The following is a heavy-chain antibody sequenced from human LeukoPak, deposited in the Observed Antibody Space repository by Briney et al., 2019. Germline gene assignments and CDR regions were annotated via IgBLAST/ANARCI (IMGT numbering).Heavy chain of an antibody. CDR3: ARGRGSREGAFDI. Sequence: TSETLSLTCAVYGGSFSGYYWSWIRQPPGKGLEWIGYIYYSGSTYYNPSLKSRVTISVDTSKNQFSLKLSSVTAADTAVYYCARGRGSREGAFDIWGQGTMVTVSS. V-gene: IGHV4-34*09. CDR2: IYYSGST. CDR1: GGSFSGYY. D-gene: IGHD1-26*01. J-gene: IGHJ3*02.